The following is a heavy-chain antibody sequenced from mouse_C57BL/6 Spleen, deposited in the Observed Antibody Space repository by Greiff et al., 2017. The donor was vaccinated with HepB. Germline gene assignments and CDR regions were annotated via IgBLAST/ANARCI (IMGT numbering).Heavy chain of an antibody. CDR3: ATIYYGNYNSAMDY. V-gene: IGHV1-55*01. Sequence: QVQLQQPGAELVKPGASVKMSCKASGYTFTSYWITWVKQRPGQGLEWIGDIYPGSGSTNYNEKFKSKATLTVDTSSSTAYMQLSSLTSEDSAVYYCATIYYGNYNSAMDYWGQGTSVTVSS. D-gene: IGHD2-1*01. CDR1: GYTFTSYW. J-gene: IGHJ4*01. CDR2: IYPGSGST.